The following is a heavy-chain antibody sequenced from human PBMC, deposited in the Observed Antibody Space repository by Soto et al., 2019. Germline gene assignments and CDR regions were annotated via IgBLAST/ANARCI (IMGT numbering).Heavy chain of an antibody. CDR2: IIPIFGTA. V-gene: IGHV1-69*01. J-gene: IGHJ4*02. Sequence: QVQLVQSGAEVKKPGASVKVSCKASGGTFSSYAIDWVRQAPGQGREWMGGIIPIFGTANYAQKFQGRITITADESTSTAYMELRSLRSEDTAVYYCARGVHYASGGYYYFYWGQGNLVTVSS. D-gene: IGHD3-22*01. CDR3: ARGVHYASGGYYYFY. CDR1: GGTFSSYA.